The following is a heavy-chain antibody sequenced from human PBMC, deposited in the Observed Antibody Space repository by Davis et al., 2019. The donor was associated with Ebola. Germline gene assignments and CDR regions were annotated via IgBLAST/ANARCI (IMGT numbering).Heavy chain of an antibody. CDR3: ARACSGGSCYYYYGMDV. Sequence: MPSETLSLTCSVSGDSMTSRSYYWGWIRQPPGKGLEWIGSVYFSGSTYYSPPLKSRITISVDTSKNQFSLKLSSVTAADTAVYYCARACSGGSCYYYYGMDVWGKGTTVTVSS. J-gene: IGHJ6*04. CDR1: GDSMTSRSYY. D-gene: IGHD2-15*01. V-gene: IGHV4-39*07. CDR2: VYFSGST.